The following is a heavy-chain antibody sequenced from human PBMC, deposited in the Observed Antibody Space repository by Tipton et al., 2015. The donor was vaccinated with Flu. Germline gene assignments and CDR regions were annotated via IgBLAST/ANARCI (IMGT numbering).Heavy chain of an antibody. J-gene: IGHJ4*02. Sequence: TLSLTCAVYGGSFSGYYWSWIRQPPGKGLEWIGEINHSGSTNYNPSLKSRVTISVDTSKNQFSLKLSSVTAADTAVYYCARRRPLWGYSSGYSLDYWGQGTLVTVSS. CDR3: ARRRPLWGYSSGYSLDY. CDR1: GGSFSGYY. V-gene: IGHV4-34*01. CDR2: INHSGST. D-gene: IGHD3-22*01.